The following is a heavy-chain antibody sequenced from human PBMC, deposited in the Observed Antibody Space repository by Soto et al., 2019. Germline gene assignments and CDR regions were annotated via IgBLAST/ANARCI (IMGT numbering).Heavy chain of an antibody. CDR3: ARDPPPPDY. J-gene: IGHJ4*02. V-gene: IGHV4-59*12. Sequence: SETLSLTCTVSGGSTSSYYWSWIRQPPGKRLEWIGYIYYSGSTNYNPSLKSRVDISIDTSKKQFSLKLSSVTVADTAVYYCARDPPPPDYWGQGTLVTVSS. CDR2: IYYSGST. CDR1: GGSTSSYY.